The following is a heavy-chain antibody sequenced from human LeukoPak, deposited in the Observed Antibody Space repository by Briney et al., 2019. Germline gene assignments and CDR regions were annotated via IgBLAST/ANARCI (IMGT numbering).Heavy chain of an antibody. CDR1: GYTFTDYA. D-gene: IGHD6-6*01. V-gene: IGHV1-3*04. CDR3: ARVEGQLRGAWRFDY. CDR2: ITTGRGET. Sequence: GASVEVSCKASGYTFTDYALHWVRQAPGQSLEWMGWITTGRGETRYSQEFQRRITFTRDTSASTVYMDLSDLRSDDTAVYYCARVEGQLRGAWRFDYWGQGTLVTVSS. J-gene: IGHJ4*02.